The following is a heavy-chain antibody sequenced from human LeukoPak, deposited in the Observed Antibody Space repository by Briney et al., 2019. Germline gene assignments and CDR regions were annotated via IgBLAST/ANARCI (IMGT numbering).Heavy chain of an antibody. J-gene: IGHJ4*02. D-gene: IGHD6-13*01. V-gene: IGHV3-21*01. CDR3: ARVWGQLVDF. CDR2: ITSSSSYT. Sequence: GGSLRLSCAASGFTFSSYTMNWVRQAPGKGLEWVSSITSSSSYTYYADSVKGRFTISRDNAKNSLYLQMNSLRAEDMAVYYCARVWGQLVDFWGQGTLLTVSS. CDR1: GFTFSSYT.